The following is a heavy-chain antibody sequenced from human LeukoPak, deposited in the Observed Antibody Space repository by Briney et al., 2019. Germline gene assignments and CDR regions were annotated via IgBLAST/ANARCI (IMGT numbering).Heavy chain of an antibody. CDR2: ISGSGSTL. Sequence: PGGSLRLSCAASGFSFSDYYMSWIRQAPGKGLEWVSYISGSGSTLYYADSVKGRFTISRDNAKKSLYLQMNSLRAEDTAVYYCAKEKAFNGDYVLGSSDYFDYWGQGTLVTVSS. D-gene: IGHD4-17*01. J-gene: IGHJ4*02. CDR3: AKEKAFNGDYVLGSSDYFDY. CDR1: GFSFSDYY. V-gene: IGHV3-11*01.